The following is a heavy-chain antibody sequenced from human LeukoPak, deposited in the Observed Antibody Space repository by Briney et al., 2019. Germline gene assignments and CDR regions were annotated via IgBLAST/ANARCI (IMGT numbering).Heavy chain of an antibody. D-gene: IGHD3-10*01. J-gene: IGHJ5*02. V-gene: IGHV3-23*01. CDR2: ISGSGGST. CDR1: GFTFSSYA. Sequence: GGSLRLSCAASGFTFSSYAMSWVRQAPGKGLEWVSAISGSGGSTYYADSVKGRFTISRDNSKNTLYLQMTSLRAEDTALYGSGAYGWFDPWGQGTLVTVSS. CDR3: GAYGWFDP.